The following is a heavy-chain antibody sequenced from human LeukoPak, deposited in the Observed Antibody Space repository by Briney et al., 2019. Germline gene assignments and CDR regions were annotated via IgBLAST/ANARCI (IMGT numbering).Heavy chain of an antibody. J-gene: IGHJ6*02. CDR3: ARLHYYGKNYAMDV. CDR1: GFTFSTYA. Sequence: PGGSLRLSCAASGFTFSTYAMSWVRQAPGKGLEWVSTVSGSGGSTFYADSVKGRFTISRDNAKNSLYPQMNSLRAEDTAVYYCARLHYYGKNYAMDVWGQGTTVTVSS. D-gene: IGHD3-10*01. V-gene: IGHV3-23*01. CDR2: VSGSGGST.